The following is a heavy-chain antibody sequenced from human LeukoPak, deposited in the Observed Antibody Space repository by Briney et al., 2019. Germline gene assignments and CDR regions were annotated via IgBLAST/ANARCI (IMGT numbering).Heavy chain of an antibody. Sequence: PGGSLRLSCTTSGFAFGDFAMRWVRQPAGKGLEWVGFIRRRGYGGASEYAASVKGRFIISRDDAKGMAYLQMNRRKTEEIAVYYCSRNGPVDFDYWGQGSRVIVSP. V-gene: IGHV3-49*04. CDR3: SRNGPVDFDY. CDR2: IRRRGYGGAS. J-gene: IGHJ4*02. CDR1: GFAFGDFA.